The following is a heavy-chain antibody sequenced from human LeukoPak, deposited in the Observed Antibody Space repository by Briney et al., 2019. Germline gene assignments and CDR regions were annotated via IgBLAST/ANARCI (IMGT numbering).Heavy chain of an antibody. V-gene: IGHV4-59*08. Sequence: SETLSLTCTVSGGSISSYYWSWIRQPPGKGLEWIGYIYYSGSTNYNPSLKSRVTISVDTSKNQFSLKLSSVTAADTAVYYCARQGRASNYNILTGYSDWGQGSLVTVSS. J-gene: IGHJ4*02. D-gene: IGHD3-9*01. CDR1: GGSISSYY. CDR2: IYYSGST. CDR3: ARQGRASNYNILTGYSD.